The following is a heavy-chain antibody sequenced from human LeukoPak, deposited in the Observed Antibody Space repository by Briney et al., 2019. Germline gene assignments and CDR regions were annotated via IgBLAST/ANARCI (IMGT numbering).Heavy chain of an antibody. D-gene: IGHD3-10*01. CDR3: ARERMYSGSGSTFPYYDY. V-gene: IGHV3-7*01. Sequence: PGGSLRLSCAASGFTFSSYWMSWVRQSPEKGLEWVANIKPDGSEKYYVDSVKGRFTISRDNARNALFLEMNSLRAEDTAVYYCARERMYSGSGSTFPYYDYWGQGTLVIVSS. CDR2: IKPDGSEK. J-gene: IGHJ4*02. CDR1: GFTFSSYW.